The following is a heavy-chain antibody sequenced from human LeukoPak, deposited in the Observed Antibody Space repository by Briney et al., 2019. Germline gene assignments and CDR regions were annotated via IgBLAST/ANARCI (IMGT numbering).Heavy chain of an antibody. CDR2: ISAYNGNT. CDR3: ARVREVTRDTWWPKWGVDYMDV. CDR1: GYTFTSYG. Sequence: ASVKVSCKASGYTFTSYGISWVRQAPGQGLEWRGWISAYNGNTKYAQKLQGRVTMTTDTSTSTAYMELRSLRSDDTAVYYCARVREVTRDTWWPKWGVDYMDVWGKGTTVTVSS. V-gene: IGHV1-18*01. D-gene: IGHD4-23*01. J-gene: IGHJ6*03.